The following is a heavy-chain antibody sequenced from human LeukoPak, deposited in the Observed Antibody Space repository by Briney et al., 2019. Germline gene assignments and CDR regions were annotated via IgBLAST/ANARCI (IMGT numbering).Heavy chain of an antibody. D-gene: IGHD2-2*01. CDR1: GGTFSSYA. CDR3: ARAWETPAATLPTYYYYYMDV. V-gene: IGHV1-69*05. CDR2: IIPIFGTA. Sequence: SVKVSCKASGGTFSSYAISWVRQAPGQGLEWMGGIIPIFGTANYAQQIQGRITITTDESTSTAYMELSSLRSEATAVYYCARAWETPAATLPTYYYYYMDVWGKGTTVTVSS. J-gene: IGHJ6*03.